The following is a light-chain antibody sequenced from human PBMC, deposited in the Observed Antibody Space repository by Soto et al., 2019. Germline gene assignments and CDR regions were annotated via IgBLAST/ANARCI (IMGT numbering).Light chain of an antibody. Sequence: ILVTQSPGTLSLSPGERATVSCRASQTVGGNLAWYQQRPGQAPRLLMYGASTRATGIPARFSGSGSGTEFTLTISSLQSEDFAVYYCQQYNNWPPWTFGQGTKVDIK. CDR3: QQYNNWPPWT. CDR1: QTVGGN. CDR2: GAS. V-gene: IGKV3-15*01. J-gene: IGKJ1*01.